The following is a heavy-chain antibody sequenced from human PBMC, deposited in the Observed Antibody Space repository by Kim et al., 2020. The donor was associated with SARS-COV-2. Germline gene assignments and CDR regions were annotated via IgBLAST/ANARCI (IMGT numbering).Heavy chain of an antibody. CDR3: ARAKPTGFYFDY. D-gene: IGHD4-17*01. CDR1: EFTFSNFG. V-gene: IGHV3-33*01. Sequence: GGSLRLSCAASEFTFSNFGMSWVRQAPGKGLEWVAAIWYDGSHKYYADSVRVRFTISRDNSRNTLYLQMNSLRVEDTAVYYCARAKPTGFYFDYWGQGT. J-gene: IGHJ4*02. CDR2: IWYDGSHK.